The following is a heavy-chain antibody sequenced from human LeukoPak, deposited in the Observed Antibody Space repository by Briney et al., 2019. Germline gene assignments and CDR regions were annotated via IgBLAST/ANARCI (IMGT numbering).Heavy chain of an antibody. CDR1: GFTFSSYA. CDR3: ARGESIVVADNGFDY. V-gene: IGHV3-30*04. D-gene: IGHD6-19*01. Sequence: PGGSLRLSCAASGFTFSSYAMHWVRRAPGKGLEWVAVISYDGSNKYYADSVKGRFTISRDNSKNTLYLQMNSLRAEDTAVYYCARGESIVVADNGFDYWGQGTLVTVSS. CDR2: ISYDGSNK. J-gene: IGHJ4*02.